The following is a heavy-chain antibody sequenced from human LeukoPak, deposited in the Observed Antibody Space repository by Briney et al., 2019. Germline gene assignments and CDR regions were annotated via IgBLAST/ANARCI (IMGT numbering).Heavy chain of an antibody. J-gene: IGHJ6*02. V-gene: IGHV3-7*03. CDR3: ARDTNNGLDV. CDR1: GFSISDYW. CDR2: IKGDGSDK. Sequence: GGSLRLSCAVSGFSISDYWMTWVRQAPGKGLECVANIKGDGSDKNYVDSVKGRFTITRDNAQNFMSLQMNNLKPEDTAVYYCARDTNNGLDVWGRGTTVTVS. D-gene: IGHD1-14*01.